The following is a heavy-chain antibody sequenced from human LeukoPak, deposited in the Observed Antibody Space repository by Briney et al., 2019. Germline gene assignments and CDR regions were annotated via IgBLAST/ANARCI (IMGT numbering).Heavy chain of an antibody. D-gene: IGHD4-17*01. V-gene: IGHV4-59*08. J-gene: IGHJ4*02. Sequence: SETLSLTCTVSGGSISSYYWSWIRQPPGKGLEWIGYIYYSGSTNYNPSLKSRVTISVDTSKNQFSLKLSSVTAADTAVYYCASLPHFVGDGKWADYWGQGTLVTVSS. CDR1: GGSISSYY. CDR2: IYYSGST. CDR3: ASLPHFVGDGKWADY.